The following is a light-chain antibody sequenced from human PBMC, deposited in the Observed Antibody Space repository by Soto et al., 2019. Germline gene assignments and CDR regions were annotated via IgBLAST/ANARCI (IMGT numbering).Light chain of an antibody. CDR3: QQYGSSLWT. V-gene: IGKV3-20*01. CDR1: QSVRSN. Sequence: EVVMTQSPATLSVSPGDRATLSCRASQSVRSNLAWYQQKVGQAPRLPIYGASSRATGIPDRFSGSGSGTDFTLTISRLEPEDFAVYYCQQYGSSLWTFGQGTKVDIK. CDR2: GAS. J-gene: IGKJ1*01.